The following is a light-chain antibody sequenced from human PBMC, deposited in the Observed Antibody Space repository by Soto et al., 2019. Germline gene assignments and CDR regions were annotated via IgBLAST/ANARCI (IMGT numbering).Light chain of an antibody. Sequence: QSALTQPASVSGSPGQSITIFCTGTSSDIGIYNFVSWYQQHPGKAPKLIIYEVSYRPSGVSNRFSGSKSGNTASLTISGLQAEDEADYYCSSFTTSRAYVFGVGTKLTVL. CDR1: SSDIGIYNF. CDR2: EVS. CDR3: SSFTTSRAYV. J-gene: IGLJ1*01. V-gene: IGLV2-14*01.